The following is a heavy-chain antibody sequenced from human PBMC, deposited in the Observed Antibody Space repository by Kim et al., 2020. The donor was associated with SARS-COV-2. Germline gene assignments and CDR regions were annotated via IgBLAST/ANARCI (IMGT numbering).Heavy chain of an antibody. V-gene: IGHV3-74*01. J-gene: IGHJ4*02. Sequence: RTSNADSVKGLFTSSRDNAENTLYLQMNCLRRGDTAVYYCARGYGSGTNYWGQGTLVTVS. CDR3: ARGYGSGTNY. CDR2: RT. D-gene: IGHD3-10*01.